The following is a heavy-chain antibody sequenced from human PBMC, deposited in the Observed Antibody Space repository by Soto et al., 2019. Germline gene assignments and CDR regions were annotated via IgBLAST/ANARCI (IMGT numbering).Heavy chain of an antibody. V-gene: IGHV4-59*01. CDR1: GGSISSSSWT. D-gene: IGHD3-10*01. J-gene: IGHJ4*02. CDR3: ARFGSGNLPSFDY. Sequence: SETLSLTCTVSGGSISSSSWTWSWIRQPPGKGLEWIGYMYYSGTTNYSPSLKSRVTISVAASKNQFSLKLRSVTAADTAVYSCARFGSGNLPSFDYWGQGTLVTVSS. CDR2: MYYSGTT.